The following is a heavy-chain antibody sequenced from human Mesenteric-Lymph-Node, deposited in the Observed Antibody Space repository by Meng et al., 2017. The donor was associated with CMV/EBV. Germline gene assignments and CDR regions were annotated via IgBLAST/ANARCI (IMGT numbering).Heavy chain of an antibody. CDR3: ARELNDYVSFFDF. CDR2: ISNVGIPI. D-gene: IGHD3-10*02. CDR1: GFIFSDYE. V-gene: IGHV3-48*03. Sequence: GGSLRLSCAASGFIFSDYEMNWVRQTPGKGLEWISYISNVGIPIYYPDSVRGRFTISRDDAKNSVYLQMNSLRVEDTAVYYCARELNDYVSFFDFWGQGTLVTVSS. J-gene: IGHJ4*02.